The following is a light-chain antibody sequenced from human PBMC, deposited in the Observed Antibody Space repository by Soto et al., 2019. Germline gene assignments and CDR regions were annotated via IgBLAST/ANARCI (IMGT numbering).Light chain of an antibody. CDR2: DVS. CDR3: SSYTSSSIV. V-gene: IGLV2-14*01. Sequence: QSALTQPASVSGSPGQSITISCTGTSSDFGGYNFVFWYQQHPGKAPKLMIYDVSNRPSGVSNLFSVSKSGNTASLTISGLQAEDEADYYCSSYTSSSIVFGGGTKLTVL. J-gene: IGLJ2*01. CDR1: SSDFGGYNF.